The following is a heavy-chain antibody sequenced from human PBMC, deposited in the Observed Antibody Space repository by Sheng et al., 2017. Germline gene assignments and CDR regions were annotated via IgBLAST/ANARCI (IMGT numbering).Heavy chain of an antibody. V-gene: IGHV1-69*02. J-gene: IGHJ5*02. D-gene: IGHD1-1*01. CDR3: APLPLYNWNAEGYNWFDP. CDR1: GGTFSSYT. Sequence: QVQLVQSGAEVKKPGSSVKVSCKASGGTFSSYTISWVRQAPGQGLEWMGRIIPILGIANYAQKFQGRVTITADKSTSTAYMELSSLRSEDTAVYYCAPLPLYNWNAEGYNWFDPWGQGTLVTVSS. CDR2: IIPILGIA.